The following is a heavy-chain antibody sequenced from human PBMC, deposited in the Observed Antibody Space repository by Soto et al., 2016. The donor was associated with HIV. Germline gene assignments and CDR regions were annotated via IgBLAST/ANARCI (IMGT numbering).Heavy chain of an antibody. Sequence: QVQPQESGPGLVKPSETLSLTCTVSGGSISSDYWSWIRQPPGKGLEWIGYMYYTGSTNYNPSLKSRVTISIDTSNNQFSLRLSSVTAADTAVYYCARGTSGYDWSGYYFDYWGQGTLVTVSS. CDR3: ARGTSGYDWSGYYFDY. CDR1: GGSISSDY. V-gene: IGHV4-59*01. D-gene: IGHD5-12*01. J-gene: IGHJ4*02. CDR2: MYYTGST.